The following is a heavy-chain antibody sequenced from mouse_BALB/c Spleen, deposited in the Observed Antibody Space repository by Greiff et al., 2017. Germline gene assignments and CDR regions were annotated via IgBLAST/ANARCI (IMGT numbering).Heavy chain of an antibody. CDR3: ARGSFDY. CDR1: GYTFTSYW. J-gene: IGHJ2*01. V-gene: IGHV1-69*02. CDR2: IDPSDSYT. Sequence: GQLQQPGAELVKPGASVKLSCKASGYTFTSYWMHWVKQRPGQGLEWIGEIDPSDSYTNYNQKFKGKATLTVDKSSSTAYMQLSSLTSEDSAVYYCARGSFDYWGQGTTLTVSS.